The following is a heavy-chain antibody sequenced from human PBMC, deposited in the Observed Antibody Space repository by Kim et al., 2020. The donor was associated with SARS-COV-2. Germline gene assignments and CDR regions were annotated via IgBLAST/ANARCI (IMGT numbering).Heavy chain of an antibody. J-gene: IGHJ4*02. CDR1: GFTLRPYW. CDR2: IKHGGNDK. D-gene: IGHD6-13*01. V-gene: IGHV3-7*01. Sequence: GGSLRLSCAASGFTLRPYWMTWVRQAPGKGPEWVANIKHGGNDKFYVDSVKGRFTIFRDDARNSLYLQMNSLGVEDTAVYYCTRGGYTSSWFWNYWGQGT. CDR3: TRGGYTSSWFWNY.